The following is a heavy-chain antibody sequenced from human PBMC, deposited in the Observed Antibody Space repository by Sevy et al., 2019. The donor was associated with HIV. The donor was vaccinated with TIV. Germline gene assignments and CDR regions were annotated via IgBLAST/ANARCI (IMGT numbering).Heavy chain of an antibody. CDR3: ARISSSPRAYYYYFGMDV. J-gene: IGHJ6*02. V-gene: IGHV5-51*01. Sequence: GESLKISCKGSEYNFTNYWIGWVRQMPGKGLEWMGIIYPGDSGTRYSPSFQDQVTISAVKSISTANLQWGSLKASDTAMYYCARISSSPRAYYYYFGMDVWGQGTTVTVSS. CDR1: EYNFTNYW. CDR2: IYPGDSGT. D-gene: IGHD6-6*01.